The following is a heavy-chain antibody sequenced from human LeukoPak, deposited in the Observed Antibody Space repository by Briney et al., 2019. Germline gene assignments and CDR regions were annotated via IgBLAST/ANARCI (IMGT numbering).Heavy chain of an antibody. D-gene: IGHD1-26*01. CDR2: IFPGDSDT. J-gene: IGHJ4*02. Sequence: GVSLKISCRVSGLGFIIYWIAWVRPMTVKGLEWMGIIFPGDSDTRYSMSFQGQVTISADKSINTAYLQWSSLKASDTAICYCARQRGPSGEYFDYGGQGTLVTVSS. CDR1: GLGFIIYW. CDR3: ARQRGPSGEYFDY. V-gene: IGHV5-51*01.